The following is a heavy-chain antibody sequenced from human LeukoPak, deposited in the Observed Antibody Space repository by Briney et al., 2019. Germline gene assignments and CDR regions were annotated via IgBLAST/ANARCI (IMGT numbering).Heavy chain of an antibody. V-gene: IGHV4-61*10. CDR2: IYTSGST. D-gene: IGHD3-3*01. J-gene: IGHJ3*02. CDR1: GGSVTSGNYY. Sequence: SETLSLTCTVSGGSVTSGNYYWSWIRQPAGKGLEWIGRIYTSGSTNYNPSLKSRVTISVDTSKNQFSLKLSSVTAADTAVYYCARVDDGSPFGVVDDAFDIWGQGTMVTVSS. CDR3: ARVDDGSPFGVVDDAFDI.